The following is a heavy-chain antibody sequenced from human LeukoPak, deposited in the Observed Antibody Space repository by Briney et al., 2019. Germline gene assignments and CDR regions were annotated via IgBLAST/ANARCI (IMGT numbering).Heavy chain of an antibody. V-gene: IGHV1-18*01. D-gene: IGHD3-10*01. CDR3: ARTYGSGSYYNGFDY. Sequence: ASVKVSCKAFGYTFTRYGVSWVRQAPGQGLEWMGWISAYNGNTNYAQKLQGRVTMTTDTSTSTAYMELRSLRSDDTAVYYCARTYGSGSYYNGFDYWGKGTLVTVSS. CDR2: ISAYNGNT. J-gene: IGHJ4*02. CDR1: GYTFTRYG.